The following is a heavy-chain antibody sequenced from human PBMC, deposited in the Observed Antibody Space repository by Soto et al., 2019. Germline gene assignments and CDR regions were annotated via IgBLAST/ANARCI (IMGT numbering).Heavy chain of an antibody. D-gene: IGHD1-26*01. Sequence: PSETLSLTCTVSGGSIDSGDYYWSWVRQPAGKPLEWIGRIYTSGSTNYNPPLKSRVSMSVDTSKNQFSLEVTSVTAADTAVYYCAREGASGFGMDVWGQGTTVTVSS. CDR1: GGSIDSGDYY. CDR3: AREGASGFGMDV. J-gene: IGHJ6*02. V-gene: IGHV4-61*02. CDR2: IYTSGST.